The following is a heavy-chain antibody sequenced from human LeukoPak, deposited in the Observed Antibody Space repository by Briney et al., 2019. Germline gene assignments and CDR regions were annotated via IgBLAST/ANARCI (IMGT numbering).Heavy chain of an antibody. CDR2: ICCSGGST. D-gene: IGHD6-19*01. CDR3: AKAVAALYYYYYGMDV. J-gene: IGHJ6*02. V-gene: IGHV3-23*01. CDR1: GFTFSSYG. Sequence: GRSLRLSCAASGFTFSSYGMHWVRQAPGKGLEWVSAICCSGGSTYYADSVKGRFTISRDNSKNTLYLQMNSLRAEDTAVYYCAKAVAALYYYYYGMDVWGQGTTVTVSS.